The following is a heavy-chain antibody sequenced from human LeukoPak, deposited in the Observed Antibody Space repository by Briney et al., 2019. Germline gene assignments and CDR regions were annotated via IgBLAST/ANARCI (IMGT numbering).Heavy chain of an antibody. CDR1: GYTFTGYY. D-gene: IGHD3-22*01. CDR2: INPNSGGT. V-gene: IGHV1-2*02. CDR3: ARGRHYYDSSAYLRFDY. Sequence: VASVKVSCKASGYTFTGYYMDWVRQAPGQGLEWMGWINPNSGGTNYAQKFQGRVTMTRDTSISTAYMELSRLRSDDTAVYYCARGRHYYDSSAYLRFDYWGQGALVTVSS. J-gene: IGHJ4*02.